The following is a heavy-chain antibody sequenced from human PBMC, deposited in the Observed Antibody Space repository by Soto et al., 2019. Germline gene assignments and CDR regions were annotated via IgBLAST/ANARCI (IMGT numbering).Heavy chain of an antibody. CDR2: MNPNSGNT. D-gene: IGHD2-15*01. J-gene: IGHJ4*02. Sequence: QVQLVQSGAEVKKPGASVKVSCKASGYTFTSYDINWVRHATGQGLEWMGWMNPNSGNTGYAQKFQGRVTMTRNTSKSTAYMELSSLRSEDTDVYYCARGGQPPVVAATYLYWGQGTLVTVSS. CDR3: ARGGQPPVVAATYLY. CDR1: GYTFTSYD. V-gene: IGHV1-8*01.